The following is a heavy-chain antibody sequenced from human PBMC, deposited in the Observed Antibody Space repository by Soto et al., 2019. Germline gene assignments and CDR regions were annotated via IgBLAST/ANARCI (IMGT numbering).Heavy chain of an antibody. Sequence: SETLSLTCTVSGGSISSGCYYWSWIRQHPGKGLEWIGYIYYSGSTYYNPSLKSRVTISVDTSKNQFSLKLSSVTAADTAVYYCASYYGSYHYYGMDVWGQGTTVTVSS. J-gene: IGHJ6*02. V-gene: IGHV4-31*03. CDR2: IYYSGST. CDR3: ASYYGSYHYYGMDV. D-gene: IGHD3-10*01. CDR1: GGSISSGCYY.